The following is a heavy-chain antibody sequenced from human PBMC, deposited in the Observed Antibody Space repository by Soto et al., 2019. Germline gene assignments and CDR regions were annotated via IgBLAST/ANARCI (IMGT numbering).Heavy chain of an antibody. CDR2: MNPGSGDT. J-gene: IGHJ5*02. Sequence: QVQLVQSGAEVREPGASVKVSCKASGYSFTNNDVSWVRQATGQGLEWMGWMNPGSGDTGYAQKFQGRVTMTRDISIATAYMELNNLRSDETAIYYCARMETFGSLNWFDPWGQGTLVTVSS. D-gene: IGHD3-16*01. CDR1: GYSFTNND. V-gene: IGHV1-8*01. CDR3: ARMETFGSLNWFDP.